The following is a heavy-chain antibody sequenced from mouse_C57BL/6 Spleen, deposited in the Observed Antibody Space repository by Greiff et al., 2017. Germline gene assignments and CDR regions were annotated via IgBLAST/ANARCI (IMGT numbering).Heavy chain of an antibody. D-gene: IGHD2-3*01. V-gene: IGHV1-52*01. J-gene: IGHJ2*01. Sequence: QVQLQQPGAELVRPGSSVKLSCKASGYTFTSYWMHWVKQRPIQGLEWIGNIDPSDSETHYNQKFKDKATLTVDKSSSTAYMQLSSLTSEDSAVYYCARGSLRGYSLDYWGQGTTLTVSS. CDR1: GYTFTSYW. CDR2: IDPSDSET. CDR3: ARGSLRGYSLDY.